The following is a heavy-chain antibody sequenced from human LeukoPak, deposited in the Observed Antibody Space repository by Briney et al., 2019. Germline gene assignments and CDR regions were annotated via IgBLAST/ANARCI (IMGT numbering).Heavy chain of an antibody. J-gene: IGHJ4*02. Sequence: GGSLRLSCAASGFTFDDYTMHWVRQAPGKGLEWVSLISWDGGSTYYADSVKGRFTISRDNSKNSLYLQMNSLRTEDTALYYCAKDMTPGYSSGWYDYWGQGTLVTVSS. CDR3: AKDMTPGYSSGWYDY. CDR1: GFTFDDYT. D-gene: IGHD6-19*01. V-gene: IGHV3-43*01. CDR2: ISWDGGST.